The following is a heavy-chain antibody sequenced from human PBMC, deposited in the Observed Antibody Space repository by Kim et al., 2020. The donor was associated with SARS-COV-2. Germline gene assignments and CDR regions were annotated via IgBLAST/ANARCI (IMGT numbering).Heavy chain of an antibody. J-gene: IGHJ6*02. D-gene: IGHD4-17*01. CDR1: GFTFSSYE. CDR3: ARGGAGYGDYIGYYYGMDV. V-gene: IGHV3-48*03. CDR2: ISSSGSTI. Sequence: GGSLRLSCAASGFTFSSYEMNWVRQAPGKGLEWVSYISSSGSTIYYADSVKGRFTISRDNAKNSLYLQMNSLRAEDTAVYYCARGGAGYGDYIGYYYGMDVWGQGTTVTVSS.